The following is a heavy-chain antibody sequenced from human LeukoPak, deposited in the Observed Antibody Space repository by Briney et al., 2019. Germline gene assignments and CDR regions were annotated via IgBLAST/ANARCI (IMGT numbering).Heavy chain of an antibody. CDR2: TNTDGSST. CDR3: YGANAEH. D-gene: IGHD4-23*01. J-gene: IGHJ1*01. V-gene: IGHV3-74*03. CDR1: GFTFSSYW. Sequence: GGSLRLSCAASGFTFSSYWMHCVRQAPGKGLVWVSGTNTDGSSTMYADSVKGRFTIARDNVKNTLYLQMNSLRAEDTAVYYCYGANAEHWGQGTLVTVSS.